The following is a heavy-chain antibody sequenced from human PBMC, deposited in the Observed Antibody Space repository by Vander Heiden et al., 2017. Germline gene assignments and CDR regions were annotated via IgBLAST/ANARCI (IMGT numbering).Heavy chain of an antibody. CDR3: ARPVAIAAAGTFPVDY. Sequence: QVQLAESGGGVVQPGRSLRLSCAASGFTFSSYAMHWGRQAPGKGLEWVAVISYDGSNKYYADSVKCRFTISRDNSKNTLYLQMNSLRAEDTAVYYCARPVAIAAAGTFPVDYWGQGTLVTVSS. J-gene: IGHJ4*02. CDR1: GFTFSSYA. V-gene: IGHV3-30*01. D-gene: IGHD6-13*01. CDR2: ISYDGSNK.